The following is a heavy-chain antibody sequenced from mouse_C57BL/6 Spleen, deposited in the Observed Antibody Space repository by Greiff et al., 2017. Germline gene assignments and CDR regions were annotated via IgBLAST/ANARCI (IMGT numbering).Heavy chain of an antibody. CDR3: ARATSDGYDYFDY. D-gene: IGHD2-3*01. CDR1: GYTFTTYP. Sequence: VKLQESGAELVKPGASVKLSCKASGYTFTTYPIEWMKQTPGKSLEWIGNFHPYNGDTKYNEKFKGKATLTVEKSSSTVYLELSRLTSEDSAVYYCARATSDGYDYFDYWGQGTTLTVSS. J-gene: IGHJ2*01. CDR2: FHPYNGDT. V-gene: IGHV1-47*01.